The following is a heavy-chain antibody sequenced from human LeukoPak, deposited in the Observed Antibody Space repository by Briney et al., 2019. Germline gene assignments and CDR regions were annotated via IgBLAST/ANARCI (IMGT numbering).Heavy chain of an antibody. J-gene: IGHJ4*02. V-gene: IGHV3-7*01. Sequence: GGSLRLSCAASGSSFRDFWMTWVRQAPGKGLEWVANINQGGSVKYYVDSVKGRFTISRDDAESSLYVQMNSLRDADTAVYYCARFGYSGWNLEYWGQGTLVTVSS. D-gene: IGHD5-12*01. CDR2: INQGGSVK. CDR1: GSSFRDFW. CDR3: ARFGYSGWNLEY.